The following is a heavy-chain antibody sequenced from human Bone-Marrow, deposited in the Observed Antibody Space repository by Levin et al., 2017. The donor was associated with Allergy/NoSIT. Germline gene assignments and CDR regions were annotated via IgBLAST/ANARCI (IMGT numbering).Heavy chain of an antibody. D-gene: IGHD3-10*01. CDR1: GYTFTSYY. J-gene: IGHJ6*03. CDR2: INPSGGST. V-gene: IGHV1-46*03. CDR3: ARDLQSDYYGSGQDVYYYYYMDV. Sequence: GESLKISCKASGYTFTSYYMHWVRQAPGQGLEWMGIINPSGGSTSYAQKFQGRVTMTRDTSTSTVYMELSSLRSEDTAVYYCARDLQSDYYGSGQDVYYYYYMDVWGKGTTVTVSS.